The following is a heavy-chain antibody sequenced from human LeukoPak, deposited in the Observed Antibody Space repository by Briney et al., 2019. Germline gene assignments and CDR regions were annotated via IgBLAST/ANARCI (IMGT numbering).Heavy chain of an antibody. CDR1: GFTFSSYS. V-gene: IGHV3-48*01. J-gene: IGHJ6*03. CDR3: ARELRGTKGYYYMDV. D-gene: IGHD2-2*01. Sequence: GGSLRLSCAASGFTFSSYSMNWVRQAPGKGLEWVSYISSSSSTIYYADSVKGRFTISRDNAENSLYLQMNSLRAEDTAVYYCARELRGTKGYYYMDVWGKGTTVTVSS. CDR2: ISSSSSTI.